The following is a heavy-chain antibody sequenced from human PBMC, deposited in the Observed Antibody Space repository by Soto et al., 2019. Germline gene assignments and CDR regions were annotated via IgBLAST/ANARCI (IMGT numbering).Heavy chain of an antibody. CDR1: GGSISSCDYY. Sequence: PSETLSITCTVSGGSISSCDYYWSWIRQPPGKGLEWIGYIYYSGSTYYNPSLKSRVTISVDTSKNQFSLKLSSVTAADTAVYYCARGSNWNYALDYWGQGTLVTVSS. V-gene: IGHV4-30-4*01. J-gene: IGHJ4*02. CDR2: IYYSGST. CDR3: ARGSNWNYALDY. D-gene: IGHD1-7*01.